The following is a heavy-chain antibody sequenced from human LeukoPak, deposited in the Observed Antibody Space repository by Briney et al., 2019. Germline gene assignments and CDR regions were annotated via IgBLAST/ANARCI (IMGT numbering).Heavy chain of an antibody. J-gene: IGHJ6*02. V-gene: IGHV3-74*01. Sequence: GRSLRLSCAASGFTFRSHWMHWVRQAPGKGPVWVARISGDESITNYADSVKGRFTISRDNVKNTLHLQMDILRADDTAIYYCARAAFGRNGMDVWGQGATVTVS. CDR2: ISGDESIT. CDR1: GFTFRSHW. D-gene: IGHD3-10*01. CDR3: ARAAFGRNGMDV.